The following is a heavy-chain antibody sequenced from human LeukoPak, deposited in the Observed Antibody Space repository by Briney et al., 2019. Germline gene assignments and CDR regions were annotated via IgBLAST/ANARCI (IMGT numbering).Heavy chain of an antibody. D-gene: IGHD6-19*01. Sequence: GGSLRLSCAGAGFTFSTYSMNWVRQAPGRGLEWISHIDSSSSSIYYSDSVGGRFTNSRDNAKKSVYLQMDSLRAEDTAVYYCAREGIAVAGTSYFDYWGQGTLVTVSS. CDR1: GFTFSTYS. CDR2: IDSSSSSI. J-gene: IGHJ4*02. V-gene: IGHV3-48*01. CDR3: AREGIAVAGTSYFDY.